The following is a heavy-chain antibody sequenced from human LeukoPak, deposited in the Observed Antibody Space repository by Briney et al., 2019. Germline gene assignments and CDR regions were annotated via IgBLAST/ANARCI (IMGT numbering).Heavy chain of an antibody. CDR3: ARVSSSSWYLIDY. CDR2: IYYSGST. J-gene: IGHJ4*02. V-gene: IGHV4-59*07. D-gene: IGHD6-13*01. Sequence: SDTLSLTYTVPCRSIKSYYWIGIRQPPGKGRECSVYIYYSGSTNYNPSLKSRVTISVDTSKNQFSLKLRSVTAADTAVYYCARVSSSSWYLIDYWGQGTLVTVSS. CDR1: CRSIKSYY.